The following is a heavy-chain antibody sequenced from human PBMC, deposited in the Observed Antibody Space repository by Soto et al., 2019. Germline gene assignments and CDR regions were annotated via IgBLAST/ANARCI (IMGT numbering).Heavy chain of an antibody. V-gene: IGHV4-31*03. CDR1: GGSISSGGYY. Sequence: SETLSLTCTVSGGSISSGGYYWSWIRQHPGKGLEWIGYIYYSGSTYYNPSLKSRVTISVDTSKNQFSLKLSSVTAADTAVYYCARDSDYGDYAFDYWGQGTLVTVSS. J-gene: IGHJ4*02. CDR3: ARDSDYGDYAFDY. D-gene: IGHD4-17*01. CDR2: IYYSGST.